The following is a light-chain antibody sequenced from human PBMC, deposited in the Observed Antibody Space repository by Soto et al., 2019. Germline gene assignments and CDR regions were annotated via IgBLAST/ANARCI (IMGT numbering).Light chain of an antibody. CDR1: QRVSSY. J-gene: IGKJ3*01. CDR3: QQHCNWPSFT. Sequence: EIVLTQSPATLSLSPGERATLSCRASQRVSSYLAWYQQKPGQAPRLLIFDASNRATGIPARFSGSGFGTDFTLTMTTLKTRDVAVEDCQQHCNWPSFTIGHGTKVDIK. V-gene: IGKV3-11*01. CDR2: DAS.